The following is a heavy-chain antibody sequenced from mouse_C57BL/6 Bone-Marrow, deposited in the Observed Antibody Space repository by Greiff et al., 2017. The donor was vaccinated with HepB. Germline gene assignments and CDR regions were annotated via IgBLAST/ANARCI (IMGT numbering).Heavy chain of an antibody. D-gene: IGHD1-1*01. CDR1: GFTFSDYY. Sequence: EVNVVESGGGLVQPGGSLKLSCAASGFTFSDYYMYWVRQTPEKRLEWVAYISNGGGSTYYPDTVKGRFTISRDNAKNTLYLQMSRLKSEDTAMYYCARGSTVVAKGWYFDVWGTGTTVTVSS. CDR2: ISNGGGST. CDR3: ARGSTVVAKGWYFDV. J-gene: IGHJ1*03. V-gene: IGHV5-12*01.